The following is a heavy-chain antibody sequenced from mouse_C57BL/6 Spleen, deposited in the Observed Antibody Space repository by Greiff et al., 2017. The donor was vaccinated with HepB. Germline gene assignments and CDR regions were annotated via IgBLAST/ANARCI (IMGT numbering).Heavy chain of an antibody. CDR1: GYTFTSYW. CDR3: ARDGVLVAY. V-gene: IGHV1-59*01. Sequence: QVQLQQPGAELVRPGPSVKLSCKASGYTFTSYWMHWVKQRPGQGLEWIGVIDPSDSYTNYNQKFKGKATLTVDTSSSTAYMQLSSLTSEDSAVYYCARDGVLVAYWGQGTLVTVSA. D-gene: IGHD1-1*01. CDR2: IDPSDSYT. J-gene: IGHJ3*01.